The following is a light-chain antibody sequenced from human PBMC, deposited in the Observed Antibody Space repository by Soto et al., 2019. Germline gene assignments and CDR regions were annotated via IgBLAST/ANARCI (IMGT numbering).Light chain of an antibody. V-gene: IGKV3-20*01. CDR3: QQYGSSSWT. Sequence: EIVLTQSPGTLSLSPGERATLSCRASQSVSSSYLAWYQQKPGQAPRVLIYGASSRATGIPDRFSGSGSETDFTLTISRLEPEDFAVYYCQQYGSSSWTFGQGTKVEIK. CDR1: QSVSSSY. J-gene: IGKJ1*01. CDR2: GAS.